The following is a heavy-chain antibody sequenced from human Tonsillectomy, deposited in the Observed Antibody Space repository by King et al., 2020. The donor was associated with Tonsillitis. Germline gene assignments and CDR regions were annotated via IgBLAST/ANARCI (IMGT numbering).Heavy chain of an antibody. CDR1: GFTFSRYG. V-gene: IGHV3-30*18. J-gene: IGHJ4*02. D-gene: IGHD6-6*01. Sequence: VQLVESGGGVVQPGSSLRLSCAASGFTFSRYGMHWLRQAPGKGLEWVSVISYDGSMKNYADSVKGRFTISRDDSKNTLYLQLNSLTPEDAAVYYCAKDSTDAVTPRQDKNFDSWGQGTLVTVSS. CDR2: ISYDGSMK. CDR3: AKDSTDAVTPRQDKNFDS.